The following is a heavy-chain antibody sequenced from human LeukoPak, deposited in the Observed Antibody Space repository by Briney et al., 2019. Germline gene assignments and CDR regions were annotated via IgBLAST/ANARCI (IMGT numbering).Heavy chain of an antibody. CDR2: ISSSSSVI. Sequence: GGSLRLSCAASGFTFSSYSMNWVRQAPGKGLEWVSSISSSSSVIYYTDSVKGRFTISRDNAKNSLYLQMNSLRAEDTAVYYCPRDICSDGVCYSAMDVWGQGTTVTVSS. D-gene: IGHD2-8*01. V-gene: IGHV3-21*06. J-gene: IGHJ6*02. CDR1: GFTFSSYS. CDR3: PRDICSDGVCYSAMDV.